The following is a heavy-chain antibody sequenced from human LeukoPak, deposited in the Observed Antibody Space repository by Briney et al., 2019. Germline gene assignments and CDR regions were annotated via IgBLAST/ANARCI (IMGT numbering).Heavy chain of an antibody. CDR1: GFTFSDYV. CDR2: IWYDGSNE. J-gene: IGHJ6*02. D-gene: IGHD5-12*01. Sequence: PGRSLRLSCAASGFTFSDYVMHWVRQAPGKGLEWVAVIWYDGSNEYYTDSVKGRFTISRDNSKNTLYLQMNSLRAEDTAVYYCARYSGYVYGTDVWGQGTTVTVSS. V-gene: IGHV3-33*08. CDR3: ARYSGYVYGTDV.